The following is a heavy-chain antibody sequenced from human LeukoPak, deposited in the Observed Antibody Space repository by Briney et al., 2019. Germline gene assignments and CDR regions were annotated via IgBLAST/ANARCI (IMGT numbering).Heavy chain of an antibody. Sequence: MASETLSLTGTVSGGSIGNYYWTWIRQPAGKGLEWIGRIFVSGSTNYNPSLRGRVTMSVDTSKKQFSLRLTSMSAADTAVYFCARAIFGDSYHGIDVWGQGTTVTVSS. D-gene: IGHD3-10*01. CDR1: GGSIGNYY. CDR2: IFVSGST. CDR3: ARAIFGDSYHGIDV. J-gene: IGHJ6*02. V-gene: IGHV4-4*07.